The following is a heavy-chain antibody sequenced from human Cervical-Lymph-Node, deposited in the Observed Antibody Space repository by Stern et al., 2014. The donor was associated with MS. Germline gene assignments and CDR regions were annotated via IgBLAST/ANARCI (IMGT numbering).Heavy chain of an antibody. D-gene: IGHD6-6*01. CDR2: IIPILGIA. J-gene: IGHJ4*02. V-gene: IGHV1-69*09. CDR3: ARSLAARPPYHY. CDR1: GGTFSSYA. Sequence: QVQLVQSGAEVKKPGSSVKVSCKASGGTFSSYAISWVRQAPGQGLEWMGRIIPILGIANYAQKFQGRVTITADKSTSTAYMELSSLRSEDTAVYYCARSLAARPPYHYWGQGTLVTVSS.